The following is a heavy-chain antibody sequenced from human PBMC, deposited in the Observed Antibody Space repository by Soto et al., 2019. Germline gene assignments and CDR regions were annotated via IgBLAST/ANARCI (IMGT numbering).Heavy chain of an antibody. CDR2: IYSSGST. CDR3: ATTGTHVRDYYYSGMDV. V-gene: IGHV4-39*01. CDR1: GGSIRSRSYY. Sequence: PSETLSLTCTVSGGSIRSRSYYWGWIRQPPGKGLEWIASIYSSGSTYYNPSLKSRVTISVDTSKNQFSLKVSSVTAADTAVYYCATTGTHVRDYYYSGMDVWGQGTTVTVSS. J-gene: IGHJ6*02. D-gene: IGHD3-10*02.